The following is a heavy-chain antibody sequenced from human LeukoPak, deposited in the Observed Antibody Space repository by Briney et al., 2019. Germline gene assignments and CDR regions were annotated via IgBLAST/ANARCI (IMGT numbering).Heavy chain of an antibody. Sequence: PSETLSLTCAVYGGSFSGYYWSWIRQPPGKGLEWIGEINHSGSTNYNPSLKSRVTISVDTSKNQFSLKLSSVTAADTAVYYCARDLNSLLRFWPHAFDIWGQGTMVTVSS. CDR2: INHSGST. D-gene: IGHD3-3*01. CDR1: GGSFSGYY. CDR3: ARDLNSLLRFWPHAFDI. J-gene: IGHJ3*02. V-gene: IGHV4-34*01.